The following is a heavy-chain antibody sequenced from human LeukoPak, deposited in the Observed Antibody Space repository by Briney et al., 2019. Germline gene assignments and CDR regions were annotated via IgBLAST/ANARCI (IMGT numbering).Heavy chain of an antibody. V-gene: IGHV3-48*03. CDR2: ISSSGSTI. CDR1: GFTFSSYE. CDR3: ARTYSSAHEYYFDY. Sequence: GGSLRLSCAASGFTFSSYEMNWVRQAPGKGLEWVSYISSSGSTIYYADSVKGRFTISRDNAKNSLYLQMNSLRAEDMAVYYCARTYSSAHEYYFDYWGQGTLVTVSS. J-gene: IGHJ4*02. D-gene: IGHD3-22*01.